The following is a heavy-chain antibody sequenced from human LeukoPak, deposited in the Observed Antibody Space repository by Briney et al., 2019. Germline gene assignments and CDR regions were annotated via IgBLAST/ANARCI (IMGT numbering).Heavy chain of an antibody. CDR2: IYSGGST. CDR3: ARDPSRWLQFSDY. CDR1: GFTVSSNY. Sequence: PGGSLRLSCAASGFTVSSNYMSWVRQAPGKGLEWVSVIYSGGSTYYADSVKGRFTISRDNSKNTLYLQMNSLRAEDTAVYYCARDPSRWLQFSDYWGQGTLVTVSS. V-gene: IGHV3-66*01. J-gene: IGHJ4*02. D-gene: IGHD5-24*01.